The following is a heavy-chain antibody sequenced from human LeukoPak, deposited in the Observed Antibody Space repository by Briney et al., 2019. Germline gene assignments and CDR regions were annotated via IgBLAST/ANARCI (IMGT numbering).Heavy chain of an antibody. D-gene: IGHD3-16*01. J-gene: IGHJ5*02. Sequence: GGSLRLSCAASGFTFTTYTMNWVRQAPGKGLEWVSSISSSGNYIYYADSVKGRFTISRDSAENSLFLQMNSLRAEDTAVYYCAKGDKMLTWRRTYNRFDPWGQGTLVTVSS. CDR2: ISSSGNYI. CDR3: AKGDKMLTWRRTYNRFDP. V-gene: IGHV3-21*01. CDR1: GFTFTTYT.